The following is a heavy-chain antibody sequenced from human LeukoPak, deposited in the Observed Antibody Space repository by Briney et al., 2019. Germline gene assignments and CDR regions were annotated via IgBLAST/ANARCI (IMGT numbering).Heavy chain of an antibody. Sequence: ASVKVSCKASGGTFSSYAISWVRQAPGQGLEWMGGIIPIFGTANYAQKFQGRVTITADKSTSTAYMELSSLRSEDTAVYYCAREVTMVRGVWFDPWGQGTLVTVSS. J-gene: IGHJ5*02. CDR1: GGTFSSYA. CDR3: AREVTMVRGVWFDP. CDR2: IIPIFGTA. V-gene: IGHV1-69*06. D-gene: IGHD3-10*01.